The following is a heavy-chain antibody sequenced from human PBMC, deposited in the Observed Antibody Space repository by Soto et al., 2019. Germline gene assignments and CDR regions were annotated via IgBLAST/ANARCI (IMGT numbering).Heavy chain of an antibody. Sequence: PSETLSLTCTVSGGSINSYYWSWIRQPPGKGLEWIGYIYYSGSTNYNPSLKSRVTISVDTSKNQFSLKLSSVTAADTAVYYCARDGEGYYGMDVWGQGTTVTVSS. CDR3: ARDGEGYYGMDV. D-gene: IGHD3-3*01. V-gene: IGHV4-59*01. CDR2: IYYSGST. J-gene: IGHJ6*02. CDR1: GGSINSYY.